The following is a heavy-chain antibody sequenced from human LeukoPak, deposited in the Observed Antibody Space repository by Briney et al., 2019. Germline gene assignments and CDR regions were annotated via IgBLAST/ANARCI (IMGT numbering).Heavy chain of an antibody. V-gene: IGHV3-23*01. D-gene: IGHD2-2*01. Sequence: GGSLRLSCAASGFTFSSSAMSWVRQVPGKGLEWVSGISASGGSTSYADSVRGRFTISRDNSKNTLYVQMNSLRDEDTAVYYCARAGGPPTAMGFDPWGQGSLVSVST. CDR1: GFTFSSSA. CDR2: ISASGGST. J-gene: IGHJ5*02. CDR3: ARAGGPPTAMGFDP.